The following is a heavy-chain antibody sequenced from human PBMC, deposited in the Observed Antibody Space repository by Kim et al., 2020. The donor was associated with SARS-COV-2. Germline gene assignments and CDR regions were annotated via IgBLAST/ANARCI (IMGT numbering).Heavy chain of an antibody. CDR1: GFTFSSYW. CDR2: IKQDGSEK. J-gene: IGHJ4*02. CDR3: ARDVLRYFDWLTTPEFDY. Sequence: GGSLRLSCAASGFTFSSYWMSWVRQAPGKGLEWVVNIKQDGSEKYYVDSVKGRFTISRDNAKNSLYLQMNSLRAEDTAVYYCARDVLRYFDWLTTPEFDYWGQGTLVTVSS. D-gene: IGHD3-9*01. V-gene: IGHV3-7*01.